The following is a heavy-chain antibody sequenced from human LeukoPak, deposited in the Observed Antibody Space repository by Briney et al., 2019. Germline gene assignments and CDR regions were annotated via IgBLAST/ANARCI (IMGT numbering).Heavy chain of an antibody. CDR2: ISYDGSNK. D-gene: IGHD7-27*01. J-gene: IGHJ5*02. CDR1: GFTFSSYA. V-gene: IGHV3-30-3*01. Sequence: GGSLRLSCAASGFTFSSYAMHWVRQAPGKGLEWVAVISYDGSNKYYADSVKGRFTISRDNSKNTLYLQMNSLRAEDTAVYYCARGPTGDQTAWGQGTLVTVSS. CDR3: ARGPTGDQTA.